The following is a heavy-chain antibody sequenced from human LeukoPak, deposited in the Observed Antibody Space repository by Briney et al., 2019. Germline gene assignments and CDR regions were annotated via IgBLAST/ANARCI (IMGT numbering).Heavy chain of an antibody. V-gene: IGHV1-2*02. CDR3: ARGTYYDSSGYAY. CDR2: INPNSGGT. Sequence: ASVKVSCKASGYTFTGYYMHRVRQAPGQGLEWMGWINPNSGGTNYAQKFQGRVTMTRDTSISTAYMELSRLRSDDTAVYYCARGTYYDSSGYAYWGQGTLVTVSS. D-gene: IGHD3-22*01. J-gene: IGHJ4*02. CDR1: GYTFTGYY.